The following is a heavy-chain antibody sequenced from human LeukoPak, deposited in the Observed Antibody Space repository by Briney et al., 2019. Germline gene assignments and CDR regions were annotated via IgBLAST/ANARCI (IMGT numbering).Heavy chain of an antibody. J-gene: IGHJ5*02. Sequence: PSETLSLTCAVYGGSFSGYYWSWIHQPPGKGLEWIGEINHSGSTNYNPSLKSRVTISVDTSKNQFSLKLSSVTAADTAVYYCARGVLRYFDWLLDRNWFDPWGQGTLVTVSS. V-gene: IGHV4-34*01. CDR1: GGSFSGYY. D-gene: IGHD3-9*01. CDR3: ARGVLRYFDWLLDRNWFDP. CDR2: INHSGST.